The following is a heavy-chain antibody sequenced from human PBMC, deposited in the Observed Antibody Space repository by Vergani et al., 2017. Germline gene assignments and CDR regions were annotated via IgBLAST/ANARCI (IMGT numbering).Heavy chain of an antibody. J-gene: IGHJ6*03. CDR2: IRSKAYGGTT. V-gene: IGHV3-49*04. Sequence: EVQLVESGGGLVQPGRSLRLSCTASGFTFGDYAMSWVRQAPGKGLEWVGFIRSKAYGGTTEYAASVKGRFTISRDESKSIAYLQMNSLKTEDTAVYYCTRALSGSYWDYYYYMDVWGKGTTVTVSS. CDR3: TRALSGSYWDYYYYMDV. D-gene: IGHD1-26*01. CDR1: GFTFGDYA.